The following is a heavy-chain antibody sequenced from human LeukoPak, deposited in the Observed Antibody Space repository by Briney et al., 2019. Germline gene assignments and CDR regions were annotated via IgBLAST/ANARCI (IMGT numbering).Heavy chain of an antibody. CDR2: ISYDGSNK. CDR3: AREGLSKERDWYRYFDY. D-gene: IGHD2-21*01. CDR1: GFTFSSYA. J-gene: IGHJ4*02. Sequence: GGSLRLSCAASGFTFSSYAMTWVRQAPGKGLEWVAVISYDGSNKYYADSVKGRFTISRDNSKNTLYLQMNSLRAEDTAVYYCAREGLSKERDWYRYFDYWGQGTLVTVSS. V-gene: IGHV3-30-3*01.